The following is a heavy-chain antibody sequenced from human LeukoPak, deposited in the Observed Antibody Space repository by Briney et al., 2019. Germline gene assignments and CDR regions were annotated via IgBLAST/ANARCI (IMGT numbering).Heavy chain of an antibody. CDR3: ARAKWLVPGYYYYMDV. CDR1: GYTFTGYY. D-gene: IGHD6-19*01. V-gene: IGHV1-69*13. Sequence: ASVKVSCKASGYTFTGYYMHWVRQAPGQGLEWMGGIIPIFGTANYAQKFQGRVTITADESTSTAYMELSSLRSEDTAVYYCARAKWLVPGYYYYMDVWGKGTTVTISS. J-gene: IGHJ6*03. CDR2: IIPIFGTA.